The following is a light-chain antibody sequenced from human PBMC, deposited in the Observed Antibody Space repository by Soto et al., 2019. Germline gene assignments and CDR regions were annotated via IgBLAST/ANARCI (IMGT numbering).Light chain of an antibody. CDR2: ATS. V-gene: IGKV1-17*01. J-gene: IGKJ2*01. CDR3: LQHNSYPYT. CDR1: QGIRNY. Sequence: DIQMTQSPFSLSASVGDRVTITCRASQGIRNYLGWFQQKPGEAPKRLIHATSSLEGGVPSRFIGSRPRTEFTLTISSLQPEDFASYYCLQHNSYPYTFGQGTKLEIK.